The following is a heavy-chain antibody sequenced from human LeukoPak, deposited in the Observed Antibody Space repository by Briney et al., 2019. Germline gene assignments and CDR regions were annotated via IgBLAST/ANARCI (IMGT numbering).Heavy chain of an antibody. CDR2: IRYDGNNK. Sequence: GGSLRLSCAASGFTFTSYAMSWVRQAPGKGLEWVTFIRYDGNNKYYTDSVKGRFTISRDNSKNTLYLQMNSLRTEDTAVYYCAKDSYYYYIDVWGKGTTVTVSS. V-gene: IGHV3-30*02. CDR1: GFTFTSYA. J-gene: IGHJ6*03. CDR3: AKDSYYYYIDV.